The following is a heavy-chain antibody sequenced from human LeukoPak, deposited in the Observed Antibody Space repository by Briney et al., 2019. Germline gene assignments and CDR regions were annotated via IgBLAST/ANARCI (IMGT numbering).Heavy chain of an antibody. CDR3: ATVGAPSGY. CDR1: GFTFSSYA. D-gene: IGHD1-26*01. CDR2: ISGSGGST. J-gene: IGHJ4*02. Sequence: PGGSLRLSCAASGFTFSSYAMSWVRQAPGKGLEWVSAISGSGGSTYYADSVKGRFTTSRDNAKNSLYLQMNSLRAEDTAVYYCATVGAPSGYWGQGTLVTVSS. V-gene: IGHV3-23*01.